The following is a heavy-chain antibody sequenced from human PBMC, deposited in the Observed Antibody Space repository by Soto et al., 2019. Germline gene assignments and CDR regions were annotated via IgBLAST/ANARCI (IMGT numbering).Heavy chain of an antibody. CDR1: GFTFSSYG. D-gene: IGHD6-19*01. CDR3: VLLGGWYGVGGKRDY. Sequence: QVQLVESGGGVVQPGRSLRLSCAASGFTFSSYGMHWVRQAPGKGLEWVAVISYDGSNKYYADSVKGRFTISRDNSKNTLYLQMNSLRAEDTAVYYCVLLGGWYGVGGKRDYWGQGTLVTVSS. V-gene: IGHV3-30*03. CDR2: ISYDGSNK. J-gene: IGHJ4*02.